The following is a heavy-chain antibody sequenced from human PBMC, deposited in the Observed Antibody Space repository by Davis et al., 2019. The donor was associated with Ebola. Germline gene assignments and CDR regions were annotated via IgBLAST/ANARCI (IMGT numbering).Heavy chain of an antibody. CDR1: GYTFTGYY. J-gene: IGHJ5*02. Sequence: ASVKVSCKASGYTFTGYYMHWVRQAPGQGLEWMGWISAYNGNTNYAQKLQGRVTMTTDTSTSTAYMELRSLRSDDTAVYYCARAIVGATEWFDPWGQGTLVTVSS. CDR2: ISAYNGNT. V-gene: IGHV1-18*04. CDR3: ARAIVGATEWFDP. D-gene: IGHD1-26*01.